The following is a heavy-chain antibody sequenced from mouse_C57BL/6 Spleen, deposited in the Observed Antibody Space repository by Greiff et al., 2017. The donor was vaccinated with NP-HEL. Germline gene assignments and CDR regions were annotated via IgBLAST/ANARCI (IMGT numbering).Heavy chain of an antibody. D-gene: IGHD3-2*02. V-gene: IGHV5-9*01. CDR3: ARKANPNWYFDV. CDR1: GFTFSSYT. Sequence: EVKLVESGGGLVKPGGSLKLSCAASGFTFSSYTMPWVRQTPEKRLEWVATISGGGGNTYYPDSVKGRSTISRDNAKNTLYLQMSSLRSEDTALYYCARKANPNWYFDVWGTGTTVTVSS. J-gene: IGHJ1*03. CDR2: ISGGGGNT.